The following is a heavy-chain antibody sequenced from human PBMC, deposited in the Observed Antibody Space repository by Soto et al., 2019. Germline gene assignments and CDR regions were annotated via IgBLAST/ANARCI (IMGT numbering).Heavy chain of an antibody. CDR3: ARLGSYGTAPFDY. CDR2: IYYSGST. V-gene: IGHV4-59*01. D-gene: IGHD5-18*01. Sequence: QVQLQESGPGLVKPSETLSLTCTVSGGPISSYYWSWIRQPPGKGLEWIGYIYYSGSTNYNPSLKSRVTISVDTSKNQFSLKLSSVTAADTAVYYCARLGSYGTAPFDYWGQGTLVTVSS. J-gene: IGHJ4*02. CDR1: GGPISSYY.